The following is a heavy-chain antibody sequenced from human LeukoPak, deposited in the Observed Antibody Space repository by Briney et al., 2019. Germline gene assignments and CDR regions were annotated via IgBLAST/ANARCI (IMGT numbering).Heavy chain of an antibody. Sequence: ASVKVSCKPSGYTFTSYGISWVRQAPGQGLEWMGWISAYNGNTNYAQKLQGRVTMTTDTSTSTAYMELRSLRSDDTAVYYCARAIYDSSGYYYYFDYWGQGTLVTVSS. CDR1: GYTFTSYG. CDR3: ARAIYDSSGYYYYFDY. CDR2: ISAYNGNT. V-gene: IGHV1-18*01. J-gene: IGHJ4*02. D-gene: IGHD3-22*01.